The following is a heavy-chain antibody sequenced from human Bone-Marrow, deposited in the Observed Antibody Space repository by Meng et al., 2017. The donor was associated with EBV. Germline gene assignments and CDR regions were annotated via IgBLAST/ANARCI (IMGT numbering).Heavy chain of an antibody. V-gene: IGHV4-34*01. D-gene: IGHD3-3*01. J-gene: IGHJ5*02. CDR3: ARGLLNYDFWSGYFRGNWFDP. CDR1: GXXXXGYY. CDR2: INHSGST. Sequence: QVQLQQWGAGLLKPSXTPXLTCAXYGXXXXGYYWSWIRQPPGKGLEWIGEINHSGSTNYNPSLKSRVTISVDTSKNQFSLKLSSVTAADTAVYYCARGLLNYDFWSGYFRGNWFDPWGQGTLVTVSS.